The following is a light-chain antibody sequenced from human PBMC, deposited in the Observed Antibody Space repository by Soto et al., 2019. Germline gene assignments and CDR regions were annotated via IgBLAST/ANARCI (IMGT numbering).Light chain of an antibody. CDR1: QSISNS. CDR3: QHYDRTSQYT. CDR2: QAS. V-gene: IGKV1-5*03. J-gene: IGKJ2*01. Sequence: DIQMTQSPSTLSAYIGDTITLTCRASQSISNSLAWYQQKPGKAPKLLVYQASKLESGIPSRFSASASGTEFTLTISSLQRPDFASYYCQHYDRTSQYTFGQGTKLEIK.